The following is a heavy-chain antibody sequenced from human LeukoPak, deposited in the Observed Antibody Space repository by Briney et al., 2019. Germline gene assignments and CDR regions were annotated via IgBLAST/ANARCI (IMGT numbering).Heavy chain of an antibody. CDR3: ARAPPCDSGTCHPPGEAFDT. CDR1: GYSITSGYY. CDR2: MYRRGTT. V-gene: IGHV4-38-2*02. D-gene: IGHD2/OR15-2a*01. J-gene: IGHJ3*02. Sequence: SETLSLTCTVSGYSITSGYYLGWIRQPPGKGLEWIGSMYRRGTTFYNPSLKSRVTISVDTSKNQSSLKVGSATAAHTAVYYCARAPPCDSGTCHPPGEAFDTWGQGTMVIVSS.